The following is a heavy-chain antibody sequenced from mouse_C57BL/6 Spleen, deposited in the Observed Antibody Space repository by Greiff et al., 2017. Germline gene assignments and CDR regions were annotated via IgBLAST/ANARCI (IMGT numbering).Heavy chain of an antibody. J-gene: IGHJ4*01. CDR2: IHPGSGST. CDR1: GYTFTSYW. D-gene: IGHD2-12*01. Sequence: QVQLQQPGAELVKPGASVKMSCKASGYTFTSYWITWVQQRPGQGLEWIGDIHPGSGSTNYNEKFKSKATLTVDTSSSTAYMQLSSLTSEDYAVDYYARRGGNDEGYAMDYWGQGTSVTVSS. V-gene: IGHV1-55*01. CDR3: ARRGGNDEGYAMDY.